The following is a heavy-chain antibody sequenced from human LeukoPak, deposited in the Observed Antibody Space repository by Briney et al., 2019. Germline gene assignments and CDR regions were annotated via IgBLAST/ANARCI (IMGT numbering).Heavy chain of an antibody. J-gene: IGHJ4*02. V-gene: IGHV3-21*01. CDR3: ARMALKSGSGWHAFDY. CDR2: ISSSSRNI. Sequence: KTGGSLRLSCAASGFTFDDYGMNWVRQAPGKGLEWVSSISSSSRNIYYADSVKGRFTISRDNAKNSLYLQMHSLRAEDTAVYYCARMALKSGSGWHAFDYWGREPWSPSPQ. CDR1: GFTFDDYG. D-gene: IGHD6-19*01.